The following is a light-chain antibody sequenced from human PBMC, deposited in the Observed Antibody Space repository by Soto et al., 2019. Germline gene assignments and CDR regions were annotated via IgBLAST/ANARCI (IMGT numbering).Light chain of an antibody. V-gene: IGKV3-15*01. CDR2: RAS. Sequence: EIVMTQSPATLAVSPGDTATLSCRASQSLGDNLAWYQQKPGQAPRLLIFRASSRAKGVPARFSASGSGTEFTLTISRLEPEDFAVYYCQQYQNSPRTFGQGTKVEIK. CDR3: QQYQNSPRT. CDR1: QSLGDN. J-gene: IGKJ1*01.